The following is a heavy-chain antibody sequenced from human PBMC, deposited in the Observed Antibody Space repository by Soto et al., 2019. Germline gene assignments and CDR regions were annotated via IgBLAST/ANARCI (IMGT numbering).Heavy chain of an antibody. CDR2: IIPIFGTA. D-gene: IGHD3-10*01. V-gene: IGHV1-69*13. Sequence: ASVKVSCKASGGTFSSYAISWVRQAPGQGLEWMGGIIPIFGTANYAQKFQGRVTITADESTSTAYMELSSLRSEDTAVYYCASPGYYYGSGSFYYYYYYGMDVWGQGTTVTVSS. CDR3: ASPGYYYGSGSFYYYYYYGMDV. CDR1: GGTFSSYA. J-gene: IGHJ6*02.